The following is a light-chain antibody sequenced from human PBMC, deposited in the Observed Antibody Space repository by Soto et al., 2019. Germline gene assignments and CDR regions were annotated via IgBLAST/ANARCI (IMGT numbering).Light chain of an antibody. CDR2: EVT. Sequence: QSALTQPASVSGSPGQSITISCTGSSSDIGVFNYVSWYQQTPGNAPKIIIFEVTNRPSGVSNRFSGSKSGNTASLTISGLQAEDEADYYCSSYTTSSTLGVFGGGTKVTVL. CDR3: SSYTTSSTLGV. V-gene: IGLV2-14*01. J-gene: IGLJ3*02. CDR1: SSDIGVFNY.